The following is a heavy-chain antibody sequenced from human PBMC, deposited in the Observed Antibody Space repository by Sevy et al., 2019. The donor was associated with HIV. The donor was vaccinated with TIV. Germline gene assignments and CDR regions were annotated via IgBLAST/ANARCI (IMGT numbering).Heavy chain of an antibody. CDR3: TRDVSAALDY. D-gene: IGHD6-13*01. CDR1: GFILSDHY. CDR2: TRNRANGYTT. V-gene: IGHV3-72*01. Sequence: GGSLRLSCAASGFILSDHYMDWVRQAPGKGLEWVGRTRNRANGYTTEYAASVKGRFTISRDDSKNTLYLQMNSLKSEDMAVYYCTRDVSAALDYWGQGTLVTVSS. J-gene: IGHJ4*02.